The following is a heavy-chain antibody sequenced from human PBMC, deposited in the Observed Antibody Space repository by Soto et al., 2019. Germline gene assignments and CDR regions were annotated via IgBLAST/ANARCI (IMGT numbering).Heavy chain of an antibody. J-gene: IGHJ4*02. V-gene: IGHV3-23*01. CDR2: ISGSGGST. CDR1: GFTFSSYA. D-gene: IGHD3-3*01. CDR3: AKDGRVRFLEWPRAVYYFDY. Sequence: EVQLLESGGGLVQPGGSLRLSCAASGFTFSSYAMSWVRQAPGKGLEWVSAISGSGGSTYYADSVKGRFTISRDNSKNPLYLQMNSLRAEDTAVYYCAKDGRVRFLEWPRAVYYFDYWGQGTLVTVSS.